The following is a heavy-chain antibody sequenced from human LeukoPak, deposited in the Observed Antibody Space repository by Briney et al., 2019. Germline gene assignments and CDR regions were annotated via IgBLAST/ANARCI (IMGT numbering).Heavy chain of an antibody. CDR2: IYHSGST. CDR1: GYSISSGYY. J-gene: IGHJ5*02. V-gene: IGHV4-38-2*02. CDR3: VRVYTRGWYHWFDP. Sequence: SETLSLTCTVSGYSISSGYYWGWIRQPPGKGLEWIGSIYHSGSTYYNPSLNSRVTITVDTSKNRFFLRLNSVTAADTAMYYCVRVYTRGWYHWFDPWGQGTPVTVSS. D-gene: IGHD6-19*01.